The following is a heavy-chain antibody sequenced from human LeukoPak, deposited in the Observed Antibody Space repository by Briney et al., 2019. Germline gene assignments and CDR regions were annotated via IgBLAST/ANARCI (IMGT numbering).Heavy chain of an antibody. V-gene: IGHV3-30-3*01. CDR1: GFTFSSYS. CDR3: ARDRIQIWSYVGTFDS. D-gene: IGHD5-18*01. Sequence: GGSLRLSCAASGFTFSSYSMHWVRQAPGKGLEWVAVVSYDGTKISYGGSVKGRFTMSRDVSKNTLSLQMNSLRPEDTAVYYCARDRIQIWSYVGTFDSWGQGTLVTVSS. J-gene: IGHJ4*02. CDR2: VSYDGTKI.